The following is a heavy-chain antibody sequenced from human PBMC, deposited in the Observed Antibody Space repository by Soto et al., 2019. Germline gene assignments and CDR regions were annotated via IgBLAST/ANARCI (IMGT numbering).Heavy chain of an antibody. CDR2: IDGSGGTT. D-gene: IGHD3-10*01. CDR3: AKNSGLFDS. Sequence: EVHVLESGGGLVQPGGSLRLSCAASGFTFSTNAMSWVRQAPGKGLEWVSTIDGSGGTTYYADSVKGRFTISRDNSKNALYLQMNSLRADDTAVYYCAKNSGLFDSWGQGTLVTVSS. J-gene: IGHJ5*01. V-gene: IGHV3-23*01. CDR1: GFTFSTNA.